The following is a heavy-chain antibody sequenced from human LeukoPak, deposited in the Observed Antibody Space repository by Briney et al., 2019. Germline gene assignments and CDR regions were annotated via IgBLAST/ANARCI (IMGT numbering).Heavy chain of an antibody. CDR2: ISAYNGNT. CDR3: ARAGVWGRGYYSYYYMDV. Sequence: GASVKVSCKASGYTFTSYGISWVRQAPGQGLEWMGWISAYNGNTNYAQKLQGRVTMTTDTSTSTAYMQLRSLRSDDTAVYYCARAGVWGRGYYSYYYMDVWGKGTTVTVSS. J-gene: IGHJ6*03. CDR1: GYTFTSYG. V-gene: IGHV1-18*01. D-gene: IGHD1-26*01.